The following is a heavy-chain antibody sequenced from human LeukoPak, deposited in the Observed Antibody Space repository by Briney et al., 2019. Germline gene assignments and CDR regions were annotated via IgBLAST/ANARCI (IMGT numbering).Heavy chain of an antibody. CDR2: INPNSGGT. CDR1: GYTFSEYY. V-gene: IGHV1-2*02. D-gene: IGHD5-12*01. J-gene: IGHJ4*02. CDR3: ARDRRNVDIVAYYFDY. Sequence: ASVKVSCKTSGYTFSEYYIYWVRQAPGQGLEWMGWINPNSGGTNYAQKFQGRVTMTRDTSISTAYMELSRLRSDDTAVYYCARDRRNVDIVAYYFDYWGQGTLVTVSS.